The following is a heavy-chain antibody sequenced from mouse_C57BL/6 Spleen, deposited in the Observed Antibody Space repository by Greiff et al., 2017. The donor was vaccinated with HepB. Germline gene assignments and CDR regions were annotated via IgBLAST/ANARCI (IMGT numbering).Heavy chain of an antibody. CDR1: GYTFTSYW. D-gene: IGHD1-1*01. CDR3: ARGANYYGSSSHWYFDV. V-gene: IGHV1-64*01. J-gene: IGHJ1*03. CDR2: IHPNSGST. Sequence: QVQLKQPGAELVKPGASVKLSCKASGYTFTSYWMHWVKQRPGQGLEWIGMIHPNSGSTNYNEKFKSKATLTVDKSSSTAYMQLSSLTSEDSAVYYCARGANYYGSSSHWYFDVWGTGTTVTVSS.